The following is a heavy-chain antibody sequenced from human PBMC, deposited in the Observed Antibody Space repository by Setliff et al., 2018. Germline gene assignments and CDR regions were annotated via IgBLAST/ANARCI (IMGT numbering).Heavy chain of an antibody. D-gene: IGHD2-21*01. CDR1: GFTISGYA. Sequence: PGESLKISCVGSGFTISGYAMTWVRQVPGKGLEWISSIKDSDYSTYYADSVKGRFTISRDNSKNTLFLQMDSLRDDDTAVYYCAKDSLEVVIALHGMDVWGQGTTVTVSS. V-gene: IGHV3-23*01. CDR2: IKDSDYST. J-gene: IGHJ6*01. CDR3: AKDSLEVVIALHGMDV.